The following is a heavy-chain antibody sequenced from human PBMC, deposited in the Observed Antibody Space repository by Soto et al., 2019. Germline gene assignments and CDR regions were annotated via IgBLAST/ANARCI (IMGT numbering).Heavy chain of an antibody. Sequence: QAPLVESGGGVVQPGRSLRRSCAGSGFTVSTYGMHWVRQAPGKGLEWVAVISSDGGTKYYADSVKGRFTISRDNSRNTLILEMNSLRGDDMAVYYCTGEVASGYWGQGTLVTVSS. V-gene: IGHV3-30*03. CDR1: GFTVSTYG. CDR2: ISSDGGTK. CDR3: TGEVASGY. D-gene: IGHD7-27*01. J-gene: IGHJ4*02.